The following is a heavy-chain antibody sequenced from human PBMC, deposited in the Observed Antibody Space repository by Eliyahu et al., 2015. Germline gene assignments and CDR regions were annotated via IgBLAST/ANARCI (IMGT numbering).Heavy chain of an antibody. Sequence: EVQLVESGGRLVQPGGSLKLSCIGSGFTFSGYSMNWVRQAPGKGLEWLSYIPAGRTTIHYTDSLKGRFTVSRDNAKNSLYLQMNSLRAEDTAVYYCARDSVPGIDFDYWGQGTLVTVSS. D-gene: IGHD2/OR15-2a*01. V-gene: IGHV3-48*01. CDR1: GFTFSGYS. CDR2: IPAGRTTI. J-gene: IGHJ4*02. CDR3: ARDSVPGIDFDY.